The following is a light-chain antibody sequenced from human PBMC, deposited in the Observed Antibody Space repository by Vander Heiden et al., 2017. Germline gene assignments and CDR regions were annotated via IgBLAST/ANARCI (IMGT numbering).Light chain of an antibody. J-gene: IGKJ2*01. CDR3: QQDYSTPPA. CDR2: GAS. Sequence: DIVMTQSPDPLAVLLGERATINCKSSQSVLYIFNNKYSLAWYQQKPGQPPKLLIDGASTEKAVVPDRFSGGGSGKDFTLTISSLQDEDVTVYYCQQDYSTPPAFGQGTKLDIK. V-gene: IGKV4-1*01. CDR1: QSVLYIFNNKYS.